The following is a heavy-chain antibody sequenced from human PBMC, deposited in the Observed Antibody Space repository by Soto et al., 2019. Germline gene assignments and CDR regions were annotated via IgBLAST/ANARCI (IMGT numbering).Heavy chain of an antibody. CDR3: VRGVLAPGAYYHGMDV. CDR1: GFTFNNYD. CDR2: IGAAGDT. J-gene: IGHJ6*02. D-gene: IGHD2-8*02. V-gene: IGHV3-13*01. Sequence: GGSLRLSCTASGFTFNNYDMHLVRQATGKGLEWLSGIGAAGDTYYPGAVNGRFTISRDNARNSLYLQMNSLSAADTAVYYCVRGVLAPGAYYHGMDVWGQGTTVTVSS.